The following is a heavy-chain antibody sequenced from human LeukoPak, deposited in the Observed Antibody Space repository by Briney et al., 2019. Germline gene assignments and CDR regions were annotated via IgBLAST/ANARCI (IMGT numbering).Heavy chain of an antibody. CDR2: IWYDGSNM. Sequence: GGSLRLSCAASGFTFSNYGMHWVRQAPGKGLEWVAAIWYDGSNMYYADSVKGRFTISRDNSKNTLYLQMNSLRAEDTAVYYCAKTYMWSIDAFHIWGQGTMVTVSS. CDR3: AKTYMWSIDAFHI. J-gene: IGHJ3*02. V-gene: IGHV3-33*06. CDR1: GFTFSNYG. D-gene: IGHD2-8*02.